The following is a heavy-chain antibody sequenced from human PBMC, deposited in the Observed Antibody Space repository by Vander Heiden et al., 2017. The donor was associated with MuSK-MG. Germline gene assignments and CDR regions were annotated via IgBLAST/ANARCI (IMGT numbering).Heavy chain of an antibody. D-gene: IGHD4-17*01. Sequence: EVELVASGGGLVQPGRSLRLSCAAAGFTFDNYAIYWVRQAPGKGLEWVSSISWNSATIDYADSVKGRFTISRDNARNSLFLQLNSLRAEDTALYYCAKAKGNGETTVDHTLDHWGQGTLVTVSS. V-gene: IGHV3-9*01. CDR2: ISWNSATI. J-gene: IGHJ4*02. CDR1: GFTFDNYA. CDR3: AKAKGNGETTVDHTLDH.